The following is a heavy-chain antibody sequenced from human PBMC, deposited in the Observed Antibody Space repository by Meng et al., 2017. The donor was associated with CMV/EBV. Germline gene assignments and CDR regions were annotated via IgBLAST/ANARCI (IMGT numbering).Heavy chain of an antibody. V-gene: IGHV3-53*01. CDR1: GFTFSDYY. J-gene: IGHJ6*02. Sequence: GESLKISCAASGFTFSDYYMSWIRQAPGKGLEWVSVIYSGGSTYYADSVKGRFTISRDNSKNTLYLQMNSLRAEDTAVYYCAQSGGTYDFWSGYYSSSDTYGMDVWGQGTTVTVSS. D-gene: IGHD3-3*01. CDR2: IYSGGST. CDR3: AQSGGTYDFWSGYYSSSDTYGMDV.